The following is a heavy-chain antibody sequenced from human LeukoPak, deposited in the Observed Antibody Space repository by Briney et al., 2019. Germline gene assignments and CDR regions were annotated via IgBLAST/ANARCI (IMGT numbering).Heavy chain of an antibody. CDR2: IYYSGST. CDR3: AGCYYYDSSGYLFDP. D-gene: IGHD3-22*01. Sequence: PSETLSLTCTVSGGSISSHYWSWIRQPPGKGLEWIGYIYYSGSTNYNPSLKSRVTISVDTSKNQFSLKLSSVTAADTAVYYCAGCYYYDSSGYLFDPWGQGTLVTVSS. V-gene: IGHV4-59*11. CDR1: GGSISSHY. J-gene: IGHJ5*02.